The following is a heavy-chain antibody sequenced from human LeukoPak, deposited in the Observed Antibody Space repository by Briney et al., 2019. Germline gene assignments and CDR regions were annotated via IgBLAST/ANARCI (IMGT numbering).Heavy chain of an antibody. Sequence: GGSLRLSCAVSGFIFDDYAMHWVRQAPGKGLEWVSGITWGRDNLAYAASVKGRFTISRDNAKNSLYLQMNSLRAEDTAVYYCARVRGAYIPDYWGQGTLVTVSS. CDR2: ITWGRDNL. V-gene: IGHV3-9*01. J-gene: IGHJ4*02. D-gene: IGHD2-2*02. CDR3: ARVRGAYIPDY. CDR1: GFIFDDYA.